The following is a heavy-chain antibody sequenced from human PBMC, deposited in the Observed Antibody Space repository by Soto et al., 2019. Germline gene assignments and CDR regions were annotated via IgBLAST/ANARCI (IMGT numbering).Heavy chain of an antibody. CDR2: ISASDIT. V-gene: IGHV3-23*01. D-gene: IGHD3-10*01. Sequence: EVQLLESGGGLVQPGGSLRLSCAASGFAFINYAMNWVRQAPGKGLEWVSGISASDITYYADSVKGRFTISRDNSKNTVYLEMNNLSAEDMAVYYCGKERSPIGSGSYYTYHYWGQGTLVTVSS. CDR1: GFAFINYA. CDR3: GKERSPIGSGSYYTYHY. J-gene: IGHJ4*02.